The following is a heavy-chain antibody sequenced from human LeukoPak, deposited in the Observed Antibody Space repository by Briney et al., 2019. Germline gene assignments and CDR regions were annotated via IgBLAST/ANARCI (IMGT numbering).Heavy chain of an antibody. CDR1: GFTLSNAW. Sequence: TGGSLRLSCAVSGFTLSNAWMSWVRQAPGKGLEWVGRIKSKPDGGAIDYAAPVKGRFAISRDDSKDVLYLQMNGLKTEDTAVYYCTRDKLELRQFDYWGQGTLVTVSS. J-gene: IGHJ4*02. V-gene: IGHV3-15*01. CDR2: IKSKPDGGAI. CDR3: TRDKLELRQFDY. D-gene: IGHD1-7*01.